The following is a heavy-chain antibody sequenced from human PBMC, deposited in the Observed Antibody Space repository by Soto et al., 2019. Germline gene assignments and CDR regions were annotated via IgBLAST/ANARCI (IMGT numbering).Heavy chain of an antibody. J-gene: IGHJ6*02. V-gene: IGHV3-23*01. CDR3: VKGYWKGDV. CDR2: ISGSGGSI. CDR1: GFTFSTYA. Sequence: EVQLLESGGGLVQPGGSLRLSCAASGFTFSTYAMKWVRQAPGNGLEWVSAISGSGGSIHYADSVKGRFTISRDNSKNTLYLEMNSLSDEDTAVYHCVKGYWKGDVWGQGTTVTVSS. D-gene: IGHD1-1*01.